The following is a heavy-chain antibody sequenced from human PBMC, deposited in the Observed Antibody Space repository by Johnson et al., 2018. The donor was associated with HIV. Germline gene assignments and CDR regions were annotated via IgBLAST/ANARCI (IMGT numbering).Heavy chain of an antibody. V-gene: IGHV3-9*01. D-gene: IGHD3-22*01. Sequence: VQLVESGGGLVPPGRSLRLSCAASGFTFDDYAMHWVRQAPGKGLEWVASLSWNSGSKDYADSVKGRFSISRDNAKNSHNWQMNSLRAVDPAVYYCARSRAAYYYDSSGYYSAFDIWGQGTMVTVSS. CDR3: ARSRAAYYYDSSGYYSAFDI. CDR1: GFTFDDYA. J-gene: IGHJ3*02. CDR2: LSWNSGSK.